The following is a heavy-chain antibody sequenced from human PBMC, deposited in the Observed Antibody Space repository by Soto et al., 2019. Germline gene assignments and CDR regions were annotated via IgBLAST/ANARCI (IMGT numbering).Heavy chain of an antibody. Sequence: QVQLVESGGGVVQPGRSLRLSCAASGFTFSSYGMHWVRQAPGKGLEWVAVISYDGSNKYYADSVKGRFTISRDNSKNTLYLQMNSLRAEDTAVYYCAKDLIRSGTPLFLNYYYGMDVWGQGTTVTVSS. CDR3: AKDLIRSGTPLFLNYYYGMDV. D-gene: IGHD1-26*01. CDR1: GFTFSSYG. V-gene: IGHV3-30*18. J-gene: IGHJ6*02. CDR2: ISYDGSNK.